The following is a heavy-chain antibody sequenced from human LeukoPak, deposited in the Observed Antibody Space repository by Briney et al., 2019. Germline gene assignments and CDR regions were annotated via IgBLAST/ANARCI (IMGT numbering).Heavy chain of an antibody. Sequence: GGSLRLSCAASGFSFSTYWMHWVRHAPGMGLVWVSRSNGDGTDTIYADSVKGRFTISRDNAKNTLYLQMNSLRAEDTAVYYCARDSHGGVDHWGQGTLVTVSS. CDR3: ARDSHGGVDH. V-gene: IGHV3-74*01. CDR2: SNGDGTDT. CDR1: GFSFSTYW. J-gene: IGHJ4*02. D-gene: IGHD3-10*01.